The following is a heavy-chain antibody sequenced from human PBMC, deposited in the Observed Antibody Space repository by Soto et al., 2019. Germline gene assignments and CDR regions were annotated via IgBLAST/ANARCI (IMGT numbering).Heavy chain of an antibody. V-gene: IGHV3-7*05. J-gene: IGHJ6*02. D-gene: IGHD3-10*01. CDR3: ARDRFGEPGTNYYYYYGMDV. Sequence: GGSLRLSCAASGFTFSSYWMSWVRQAPGKGLEWVANIKQDGSEKYYVDSVKGRFTISRDNAKNSLYLQMNSLRAEDTAVYYCARDRFGEPGTNYYYYYGMDVWGQGTTVTVSS. CDR2: IKQDGSEK. CDR1: GFTFSSYW.